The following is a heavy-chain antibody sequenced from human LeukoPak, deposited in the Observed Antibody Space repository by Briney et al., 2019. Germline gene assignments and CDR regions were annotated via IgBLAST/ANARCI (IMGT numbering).Heavy chain of an antibody. CDR3: AMDRGDILTYFDY. D-gene: IGHD3-9*01. V-gene: IGHV4-59*01. J-gene: IGHJ4*02. CDR1: GGSISSYY. CDR2: IYYSGST. Sequence: ASETLSLTCTVSGGSISSYYWSWIRQPPGKGLEWIGYIYYSGSTNYNPSLKSRVTISVDTSKNQFSLKLCSVTAADTAVYYCAMDRGDILTYFDYWGEGTLITVSS.